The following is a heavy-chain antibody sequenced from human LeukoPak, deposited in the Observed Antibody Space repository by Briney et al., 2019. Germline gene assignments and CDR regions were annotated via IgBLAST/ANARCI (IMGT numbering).Heavy chain of an antibody. J-gene: IGHJ4*02. CDR3: AREASGYDLFYFDY. V-gene: IGHV4-59*02. D-gene: IGHD5-12*01. CDR1: GGSVSDYY. Sequence: SETLSLTCTISGGSVSDYYWSWIRQSPGKGLEWIGYIYHTGSTSYSPSLKSRVTISADTSQNQFSLKLSSVTAADTAVYYCAREASGYDLFYFDYWGQGTLVTVSS. CDR2: IYHTGST.